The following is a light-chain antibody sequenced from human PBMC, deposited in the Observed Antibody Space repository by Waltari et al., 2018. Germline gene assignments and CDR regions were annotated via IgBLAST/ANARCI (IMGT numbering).Light chain of an antibody. J-gene: IGKJ4*01. CDR2: DTS. CDR1: QSVFNY. V-gene: IGKV3-11*01. Sequence: VLTQSPATLSLSAGERATLSCSASQSVFNYLAWYQQKRGQAPRLLIYDTSKRATGIPARFSGSGSGTDFTLTISNLEADDFALYYCQQGSILPLTFGGGTKVEIK. CDR3: QQGSILPLT.